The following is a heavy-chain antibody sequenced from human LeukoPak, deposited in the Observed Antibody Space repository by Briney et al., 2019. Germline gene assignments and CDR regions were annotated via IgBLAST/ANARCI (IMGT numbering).Heavy chain of an antibody. V-gene: IGHV1-3*03. J-gene: IGHJ4*02. Sequence: ASVKVSCKASGYTFTNFYMHWVRQAPGQRLEWMGWINAGNGNTKYSQEFQGRVTITRDTSASTAYMELSSLRSEDMAVYYCARMSAGVHYSAHFDYWGQGTLVTVSS. D-gene: IGHD2-15*01. CDR1: GYTFTNFY. CDR3: ARMSAGVHYSAHFDY. CDR2: INAGNGNT.